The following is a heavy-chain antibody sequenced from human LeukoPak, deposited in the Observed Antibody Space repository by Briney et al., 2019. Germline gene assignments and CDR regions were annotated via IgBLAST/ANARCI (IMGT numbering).Heavy chain of an antibody. Sequence: GGSLRLSCAASGFTFSNAWMSWVCQAPGKGLEWVGRIKSKTDGGTTDYAAPVKGRFTISRDDSKNTLYLQMNSLKTEDTAVYYCTAAAYYYYGMDVWGQGTTVTVSS. J-gene: IGHJ6*02. CDR2: IKSKTDGGTT. D-gene: IGHD6-25*01. CDR3: TAAAYYYYGMDV. V-gene: IGHV3-15*01. CDR1: GFTFSNAW.